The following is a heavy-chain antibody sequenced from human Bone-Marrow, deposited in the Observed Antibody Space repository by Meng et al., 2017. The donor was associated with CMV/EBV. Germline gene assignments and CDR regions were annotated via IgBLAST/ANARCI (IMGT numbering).Heavy chain of an antibody. CDR1: GYTFTSYG. CDR2: IGAYNGNT. J-gene: IGHJ4*02. CDR3: ARDLLVIVVVPAAPFDY. Sequence: QVQLVQSGAEVKKPGASVKVSCKASGYTFTSYGISWVRQAPGQGLEWMGWIGAYNGNTNYAQKLQGRVTMTTDTSTSTAYMELRSLRSDDTAVYYCARDLLVIVVVPAAPFDYWGQGTLVTVSS. D-gene: IGHD2-2*01. V-gene: IGHV1-18*01.